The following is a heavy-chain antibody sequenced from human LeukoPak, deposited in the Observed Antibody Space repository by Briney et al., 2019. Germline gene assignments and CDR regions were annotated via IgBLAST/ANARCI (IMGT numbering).Heavy chain of an antibody. V-gene: IGHV3-48*01. CDR2: ISGSGSSI. J-gene: IGHJ4*02. CDR3: AKGTGASAWLADY. Sequence: GGSLRLSCAASGFTFSSYAMSWVRQAPGKGLEWVSYISGSGSSIDYADSVGGRFTISRDSAKNSLYLQMNNLRAEDTAVYYCAKGTGASAWLADYWGQGTLVTVSS. D-gene: IGHD6-19*01. CDR1: GFTFSSYA.